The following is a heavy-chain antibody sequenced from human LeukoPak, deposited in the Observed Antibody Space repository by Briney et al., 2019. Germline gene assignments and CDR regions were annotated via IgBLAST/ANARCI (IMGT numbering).Heavy chain of an antibody. CDR2: ISGSGGST. V-gene: IGHV3-23*01. CDR1: GFPFSSSA. J-gene: IGHJ4*02. D-gene: IGHD1-20*01. CDR3: AKEGKTRNWNYFQAKPVY. Sequence: GGSLRLSCAASGFPFSSSAMTWVRQIPGKGLEWVSGISGSGGSTYYADSVKGRFTISGDNSKNTLYLQMNSLRAEDTAVYYCAKEGKTRNWNYFQAKPVYWGQGTLVTVSS.